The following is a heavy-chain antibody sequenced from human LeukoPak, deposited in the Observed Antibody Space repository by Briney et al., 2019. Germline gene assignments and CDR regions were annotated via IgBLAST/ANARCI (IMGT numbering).Heavy chain of an antibody. J-gene: IGHJ4*02. CDR1: GDSVSSNTAT. Sequence: SQTLSLTCAIFGDSVSSNTATWNWIRQSPSRDLEWLGRTYYRSKWYNDYAMSLRSRMVFNPDTSKNQFSLQLNSLTPEDTAVYFCARGRAVAGIPFDFWGQGILVTVSS. V-gene: IGHV6-1*01. CDR3: ARGRAVAGIPFDF. CDR2: TYYRSKWYN. D-gene: IGHD6-19*01.